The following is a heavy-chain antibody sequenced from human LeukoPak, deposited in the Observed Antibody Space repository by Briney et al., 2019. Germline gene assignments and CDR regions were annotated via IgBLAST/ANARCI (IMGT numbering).Heavy chain of an antibody. D-gene: IGHD3-16*02. Sequence: PGGSLRLSCAASGFTFSSYAMSWVRQAPGKGLEWVANIKQDGSEKYYVDSVKGRFTISRDNAKNSLYLQMNSLRAEDTAVYYCATEGVIESDAFDIWGQGTMVTVSS. CDR3: ATEGVIESDAFDI. CDR1: GFTFSSYA. CDR2: IKQDGSEK. J-gene: IGHJ3*02. V-gene: IGHV3-7*04.